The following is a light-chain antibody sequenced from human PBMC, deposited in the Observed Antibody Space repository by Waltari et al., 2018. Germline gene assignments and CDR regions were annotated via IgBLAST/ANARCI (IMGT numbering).Light chain of an antibody. CDR1: SNDVGGYTS. CDR3: SSQSSNNVVL. V-gene: IGLV2-14*01. CDR2: DVS. J-gene: IGLJ2*01. Sequence: QSALTQPASVSGSPGQSVTIFCTGTSNDVGGYTSVPWYQEHPGQAPRVIIYDVSDRPSWVSDRFSGSKSGNTASLTISGLQAEDEADYYCSSQSSNNVVLFGGGTKLTVL.